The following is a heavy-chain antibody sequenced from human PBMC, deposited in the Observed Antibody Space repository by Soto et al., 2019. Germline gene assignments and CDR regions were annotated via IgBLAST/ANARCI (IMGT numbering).Heavy chain of an antibody. CDR3: XRDXXPADY. CDR1: GYTFTSYG. Sequence: QVQLVQSGAEVKKPGASVKVSCKASGYTFTSYGISWVRQAPGQGLEWMGWIRAYNGNTNYAQKLQGRVTMTTDTSTSTAYMXXXXXXXXXXXXXXXXRDXXPADYWGQGTLVT. V-gene: IGHV1-18*01. J-gene: IGHJ4*02. CDR2: IRAYNGNT.